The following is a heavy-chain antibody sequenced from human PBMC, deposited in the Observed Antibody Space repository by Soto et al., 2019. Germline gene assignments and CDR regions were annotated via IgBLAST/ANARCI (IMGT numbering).Heavy chain of an antibody. CDR3: ARSSYRRDGYSPPGDYYGMDV. D-gene: IGHD4-4*01. Sequence: GGSLRLSCAASGFIFSEYGIHWVRQAPGKGPEWVAVIWHDGSKKYYVDSVKGRFTISRDNSKNTLYLQMNSLRAEDTAVYYCARSSYRRDGYSPPGDYYGMDVWGLGTTVTVSS. CDR2: IWHDGSKK. J-gene: IGHJ6*02. CDR1: GFIFSEYG. V-gene: IGHV3-33*01.